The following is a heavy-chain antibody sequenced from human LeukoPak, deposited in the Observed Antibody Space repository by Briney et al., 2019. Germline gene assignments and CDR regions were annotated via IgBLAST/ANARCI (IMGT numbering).Heavy chain of an antibody. D-gene: IGHD3-22*01. J-gene: IGHJ4*02. CDR3: AKDRTDEYYYDSSGYEY. CDR2: IRYDGGNK. Sequence: GGSLRLSCAASGFTFSTYGMHWVRQAPGKGLEWVSLIRYDGGNKYYADSVKGRFTISRDNSKNTLYLQMNSLRAEDTAVYYCAKDRTDEYYYDSSGYEYWGQGTLVTVSS. CDR1: GFTFSTYG. V-gene: IGHV3-30*02.